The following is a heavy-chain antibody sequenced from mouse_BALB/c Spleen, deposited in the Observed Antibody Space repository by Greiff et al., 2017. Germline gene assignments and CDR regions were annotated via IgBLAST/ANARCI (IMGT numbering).Heavy chain of an antibody. V-gene: IGHV8-11*01. CDR2: IWWNDNK. CDR1: GFSLSTYGIG. Sequence: QVTLKESGPGILQPSQTLSLTCSFSGFSLSTYGIGVGWIRQPSGKGLEWLAHIWWNDNKYYNTALKSRLTISKDTSNNQVFLKIASVDTADTATYYCARIGGTVVAEYYFDYWGQGTTLTVSS. J-gene: IGHJ2*01. D-gene: IGHD1-1*01. CDR3: ARIGGTVVAEYYFDY.